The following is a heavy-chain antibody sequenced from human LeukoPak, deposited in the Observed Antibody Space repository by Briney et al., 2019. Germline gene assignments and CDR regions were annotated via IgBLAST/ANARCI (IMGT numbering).Heavy chain of an antibody. Sequence: GGSLRLSCAASGFTFSSYEMNWVRQAPGKGLEWVSYISSSGSTIYYADSVKGRFTISRDNSKNTLYLQMNSLRAEDTAVYYCAKARGTVVPPFDYWGQGTLVTVSS. D-gene: IGHD3-22*01. CDR3: AKARGTVVPPFDY. V-gene: IGHV3-48*03. CDR1: GFTFSSYE. CDR2: ISSSGSTI. J-gene: IGHJ4*02.